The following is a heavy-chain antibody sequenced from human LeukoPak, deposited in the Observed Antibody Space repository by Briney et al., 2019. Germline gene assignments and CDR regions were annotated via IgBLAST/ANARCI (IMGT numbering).Heavy chain of an antibody. CDR1: GGTFSSYA. CDR2: IIPIFGTA. J-gene: IGHJ4*02. CDR3: ARANALITFGGVIFRRYYFDY. V-gene: IGHV1-69*01. Sequence: SVKVSCKASGGTFSSYAISWVRQAPGQGLEWMGGIIPIFGTANYAQKFQGRVTITADESTSTAYMELSSLRSEDTAVYYCARANALITFGGVIFRRYYFDYWGQGTLVTVSS. D-gene: IGHD3-16*02.